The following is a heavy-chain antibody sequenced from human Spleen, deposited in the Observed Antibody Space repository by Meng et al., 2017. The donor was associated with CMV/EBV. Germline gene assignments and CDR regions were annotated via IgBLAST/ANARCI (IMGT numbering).Heavy chain of an antibody. V-gene: IGHV3-64*02. J-gene: IGHJ4*02. CDR2: IISNGGST. CDR1: GFTFSSYA. CDR3: AKDRGDFWSGFDY. Sequence: GESLKISCAASGFTFSSYAMHWVRQAPGKGLEYVSAIISNGGSTYYADSVKGRFTISRDNSKSTLYLQMGSLRAEDMAVYYCAKDRGDFWSGFDYWGQGTLVTVSS. D-gene: IGHD3-3*01.